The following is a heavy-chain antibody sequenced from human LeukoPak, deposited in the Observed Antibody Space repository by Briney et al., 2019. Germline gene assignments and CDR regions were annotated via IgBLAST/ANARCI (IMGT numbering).Heavy chain of an antibody. V-gene: IGHV3-11*04. CDR1: GFTFSDYY. CDR2: ISSSGSTI. D-gene: IGHD3-3*01. CDR3: ARGNSIYDFWSGYYNFDY. Sequence: GGSLRLSCAASGFTFSDYYMSWIRQAPGKGLEWVSYISSSGSTIYYGDSVKGRFTISRDNAKNSLYLQMNSLRAEDTAVYYCARGNSIYDFWSGYYNFDYWGQGTLVTVSS. J-gene: IGHJ4*02.